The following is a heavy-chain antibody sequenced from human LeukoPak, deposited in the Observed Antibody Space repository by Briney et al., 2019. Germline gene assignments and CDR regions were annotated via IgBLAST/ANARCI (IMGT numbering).Heavy chain of an antibody. V-gene: IGHV3-21*01. CDR1: GFTFSSYS. Sequence: GGSLRLSCAASGFTFSSYSMNWVRQAPGKGLEWVSSISSSSSYIYYADSVKGRFTISRDNAKNSLYLQMNSLRAEDTAVYYCARDSIAAAGTFDYWGQGTLVTVSS. D-gene: IGHD6-13*01. CDR3: ARDSIAAAGTFDY. J-gene: IGHJ4*02. CDR2: ISSSSSYI.